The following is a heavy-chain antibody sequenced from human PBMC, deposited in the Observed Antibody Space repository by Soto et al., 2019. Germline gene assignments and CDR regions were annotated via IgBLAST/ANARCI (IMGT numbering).Heavy chain of an antibody. D-gene: IGHD3-3*01. J-gene: IGHJ6*02. CDR3: ARDYGVTYYDFWSGYLSGMDV. CDR1: GYTFTGYY. Sequence: RASVKVSCKASGYTFTGYYMHWVRQAPGQGLEWMGWINPNSGGTNYAQKFQGRVTMTRDTSISTAYMELSRLRSDDTAVYYCARDYGVTYYDFWSGYLSGMDVWGQGTTVTVSS. CDR2: INPNSGGT. V-gene: IGHV1-2*02.